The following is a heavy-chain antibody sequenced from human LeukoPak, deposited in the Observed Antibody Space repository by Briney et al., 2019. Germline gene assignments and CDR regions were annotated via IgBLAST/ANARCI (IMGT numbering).Heavy chain of an antibody. CDR1: GFTFSSYE. CDR3: TTGIFGVVILSRIHTEKDV. D-gene: IGHD3-3*01. J-gene: IGHJ6*04. V-gene: IGHV3-48*03. CDR2: ISSSGSTI. Sequence: PGGSLRLSCAASGFTFSSYEMNWVRQAPGKGLEWVSYISSSGSTIYYADSVKGRFTISRDNAKNSLYLQMNSLKTEDTAVYYCTTGIFGVVILSRIHTEKDVWGKGTTVTVSS.